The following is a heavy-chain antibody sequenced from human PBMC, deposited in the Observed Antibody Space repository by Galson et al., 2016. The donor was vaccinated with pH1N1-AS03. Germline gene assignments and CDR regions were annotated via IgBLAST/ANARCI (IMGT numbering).Heavy chain of an antibody. CDR3: ARDPKYNVYYYRISAGLDV. CDR1: GYPFSDYA. Sequence: SVKVSCKASGYPFSDYATTWVRQAPGQGLGWMGWISAFNGDTHYAQTFQGRVTLTTDTSTTTAYLELRNLRSDDTAVYYCARDPKYNVYYYRISAGLDVWGQGTTVTVSS. V-gene: IGHV1-18*01. CDR2: ISAFNGDT. D-gene: IGHD3-10*01. J-gene: IGHJ6*02.